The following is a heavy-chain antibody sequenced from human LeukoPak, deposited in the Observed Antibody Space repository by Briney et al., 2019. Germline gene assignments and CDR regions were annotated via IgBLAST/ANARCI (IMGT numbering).Heavy chain of an antibody. V-gene: IGHV4-39*07. Sequence: SETLSLTCTVSGGSISSSSYYWGWMRQPPGKGLEWIGSIYYSGSTYYNPSLKSRVTISVDTSKNQFFLKLSSVTAADTAVYYCARDLGGVTIFGVVTGFDPWGQGTLVTVSS. D-gene: IGHD3-3*01. CDR3: ARDLGGVTIFGVVTGFDP. J-gene: IGHJ5*02. CDR2: IYYSGST. CDR1: GGSISSSSYY.